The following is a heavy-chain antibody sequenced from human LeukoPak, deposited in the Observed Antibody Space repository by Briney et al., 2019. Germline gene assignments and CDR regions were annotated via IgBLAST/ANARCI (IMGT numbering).Heavy chain of an antibody. Sequence: ASVKVSCKASGYTFTSYDINWVRQATGQGLEWMGWMSPNSGNTGYAQKFQGRVTMTRNTSISTAYMELSSLRSEDTAVYYCARVRRMWFLEWLFPWFDPWGQGTLVTVSS. CDR1: GYTFTSYD. CDR3: ARVRRMWFLEWLFPWFDP. CDR2: MSPNSGNT. J-gene: IGHJ5*02. V-gene: IGHV1-8*01. D-gene: IGHD3-3*01.